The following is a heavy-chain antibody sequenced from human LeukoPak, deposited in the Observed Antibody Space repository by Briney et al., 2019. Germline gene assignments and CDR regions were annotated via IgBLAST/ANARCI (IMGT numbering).Heavy chain of an antibody. D-gene: IGHD3-22*01. V-gene: IGHV3-30*18. CDR2: ISYDGSNK. J-gene: IGHJ4*02. Sequence: GSLRLSCAASGFTFSSYGMHWVRQAPGKGLEWVAVISYDGSNKYYADSVKGRFTISRDNSKNTLYLQMNSLRAGDTAVYYCTKEGYYYDSSPWDYWGQGTLVTVSS. CDR3: TKEGYYYDSSPWDY. CDR1: GFTFSSYG.